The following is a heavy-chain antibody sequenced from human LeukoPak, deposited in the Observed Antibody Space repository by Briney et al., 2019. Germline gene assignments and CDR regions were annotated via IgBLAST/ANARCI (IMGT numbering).Heavy chain of an antibody. CDR2: IYYSGTA. V-gene: IGHV4-39*07. CDR1: GGCISSSSYY. Sequence: PSETLSLTCTVSGGCISSSSYYWGWIRQPPGKGLEWIGSIYYSGTAYYNRSLKSRVTLSVDTSKNQFSLKLTSVTAADTAVYYCARVPPPYYEYVWGSIGDMDVWGKGTTVIVSS. D-gene: IGHD3-16*01. J-gene: IGHJ6*03. CDR3: ARVPPPYYEYVWGSIGDMDV.